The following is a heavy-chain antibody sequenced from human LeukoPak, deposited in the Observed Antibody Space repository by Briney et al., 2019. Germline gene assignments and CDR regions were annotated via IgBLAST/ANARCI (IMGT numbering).Heavy chain of an antibody. CDR1: GFTFSSYG. CDR2: IRYDGSNK. V-gene: IGHV3-30*02. J-gene: IGHJ6*03. D-gene: IGHD3-16*01. CDR3: AKFGSDYYYYYMDV. Sequence: GGSLRLSCAASGFTFSSYGMHWVRQAPGKGLEWVAFIRYDGSNKYYADPVKGRFTISRDNSKNTLYLQMNSLRAEDTAVYYCAKFGSDYYYYYMDVWGKGTTVTVSS.